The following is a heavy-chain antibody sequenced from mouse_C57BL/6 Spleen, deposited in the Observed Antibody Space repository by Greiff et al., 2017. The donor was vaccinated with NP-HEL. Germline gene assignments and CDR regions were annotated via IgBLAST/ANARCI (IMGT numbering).Heavy chain of an antibody. J-gene: IGHJ1*03. CDR1: GYSITSGYY. Sequence: EVKLVESGPGLVKPSQSLSLTCSVTGYSITSGYYWNWIRQFPGNKLEWMGYISYDGSNNYNPSLKNRISITRDTSKNQFFLKLNSVTTEDTATYYCARKGYGNYWYFDVWGTGTTVTVSS. V-gene: IGHV3-6*01. D-gene: IGHD2-10*02. CDR3: ARKGYGNYWYFDV. CDR2: ISYDGSN.